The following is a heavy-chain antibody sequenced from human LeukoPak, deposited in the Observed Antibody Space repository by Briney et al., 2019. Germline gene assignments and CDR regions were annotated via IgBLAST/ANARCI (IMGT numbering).Heavy chain of an antibody. Sequence: ASVKVSCKASGYTFTGYYMHWVRQAPGQGLEWMGWINPNSGGTNYAQKFQGRVTMTSDTSISTAYMELSRLRSEETAVYYCARAQEGVGVVTDDAFDIWGQGTMVTVSS. CDR3: ARAQEGVGVVTDDAFDI. V-gene: IGHV1-2*02. CDR2: INPNSGGT. CDR1: GYTFTGYY. J-gene: IGHJ3*02. D-gene: IGHD3-3*01.